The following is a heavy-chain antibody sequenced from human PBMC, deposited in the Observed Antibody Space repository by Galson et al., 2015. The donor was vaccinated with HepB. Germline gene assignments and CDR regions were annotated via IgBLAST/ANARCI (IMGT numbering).Heavy chain of an antibody. CDR1: GGSISSSSYY. CDR2: IYYSGST. CDR3: ARSPGIAAAGIDY. V-gene: IGHV4-39*07. Sequence: ETLSLTCTVSGGSISSSSYYWGWIRQPPGKGLEWIGSIYYSGSTYYNPSLKSRVTISVDTSKNQFSLKLSSVTAADTAVYYCARSPGIAAAGIDYWGQGTLVTVSS. D-gene: IGHD6-13*01. J-gene: IGHJ4*02.